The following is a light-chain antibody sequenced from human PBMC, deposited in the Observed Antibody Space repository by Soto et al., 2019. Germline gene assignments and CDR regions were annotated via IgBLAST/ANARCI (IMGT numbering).Light chain of an antibody. Sequence: EIVMTQSPATLSVSPGERATLSCRASKSVSSNLAWYQQKPGQAPRLLIYGASTRATGIPARFSGSGSGTAFTLTLSSLQSEDFAVYYCQHYNNWPPWTFGQGTKVEIK. CDR3: QHYNNWPPWT. V-gene: IGKV3-15*01. J-gene: IGKJ1*01. CDR1: KSVSSN. CDR2: GAS.